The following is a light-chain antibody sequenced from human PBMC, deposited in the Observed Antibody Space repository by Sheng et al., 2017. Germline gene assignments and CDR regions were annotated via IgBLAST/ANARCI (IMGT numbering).Light chain of an antibody. CDR2: KAS. CDR1: QGISNY. Sequence: DIQMTQSPSTLSASVGDRVTITCRASQGISNYLAWFQQKPGKAPKLLIYKASTLQSGVPSRFSGSGSGTDFTLTISSLQPDDFATYYCQQYDSEITFGQGTRLEIK. V-gene: IGKV1-5*03. J-gene: IGKJ5*01. CDR3: QQYDSEIT.